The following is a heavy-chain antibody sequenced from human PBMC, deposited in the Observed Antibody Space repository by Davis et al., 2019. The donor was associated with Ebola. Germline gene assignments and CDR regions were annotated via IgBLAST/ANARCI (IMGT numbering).Heavy chain of an antibody. D-gene: IGHD1-26*01. CDR2: IYYSGST. CDR3: ARHAGGSFHYFDY. Sequence: PSETLSLTCTVSGGSISSYYWSWIRQPPGKGLEWIGYIYYSGSTNYNPSLKSRVTISVDTSKNQFSLKLSSVTAADTAVYYCARHAGGSFHYFDYWGQGTLVTVSS. V-gene: IGHV4-59*08. J-gene: IGHJ4*02. CDR1: GGSISSYY.